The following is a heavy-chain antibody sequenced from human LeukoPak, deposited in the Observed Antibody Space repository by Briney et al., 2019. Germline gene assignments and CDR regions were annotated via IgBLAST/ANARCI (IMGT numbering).Heavy chain of an antibody. J-gene: IGHJ4*02. V-gene: IGHV4-34*01. CDR3: ARGRGWLQYTSFDY. CDR2: INHSGST. D-gene: IGHD5-24*01. CDR1: GGSFSGYY. Sequence: SSETLSLTCAVYGGSFSGYYWSWIRQPPGKGLEWIGEINHSGSTNYNPSLKSRVTISVDTSKNQFSLKLSSVTAADTAVYYCARGRGWLQYTSFDYWGQGTLVNVSS.